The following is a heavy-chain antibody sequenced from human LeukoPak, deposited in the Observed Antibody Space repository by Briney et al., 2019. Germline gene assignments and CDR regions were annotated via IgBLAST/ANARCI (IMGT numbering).Heavy chain of an antibody. Sequence: GGSLRLSCAASGFTFSSYSMNWVRQAPGKGLEWVSGISGSGDSTYYADSVKGRFTISRDNSKNTLYLQMNSLRAEDTAVYYCARGSGTYWVPHAFDFWGHGTMVTVSS. D-gene: IGHD1-26*01. V-gene: IGHV3-23*01. CDR3: ARGSGTYWVPHAFDF. CDR1: GFTFSSYS. J-gene: IGHJ3*01. CDR2: ISGSGDST.